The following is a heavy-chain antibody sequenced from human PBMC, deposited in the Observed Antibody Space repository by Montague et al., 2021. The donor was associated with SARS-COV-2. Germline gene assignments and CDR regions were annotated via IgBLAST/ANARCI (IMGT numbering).Heavy chain of an antibody. CDR3: ARDGDEGYFFEY. CDR2: IHHSGST. V-gene: IGHV4-31*03. J-gene: IGHJ4*02. D-gene: IGHD2/OR15-2a*01. CDR1: GASISSGSYY. Sequence: TLSLTCTVSGASISSGSYYWNWIRQLPGKGLEWIGYIHHSGSTHYTPPLQSRVAISVDTSKNEFSLKMTAVTAADTAVYYCARDGDEGYFFEYWGKGLLVTVSS.